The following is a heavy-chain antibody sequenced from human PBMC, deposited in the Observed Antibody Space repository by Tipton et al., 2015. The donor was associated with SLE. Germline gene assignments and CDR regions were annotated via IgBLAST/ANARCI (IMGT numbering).Heavy chain of an antibody. CDR3: ARGVAHFYDAGSFDI. D-gene: IGHD2/OR15-2a*01. J-gene: IGHJ3*02. CDR1: GYSISSGYF. CDR2: INYSGST. V-gene: IGHV4-4*02. Sequence: TLSLTCVVSGYSISSGYFWTWMRQPPGRGLEWIGEINYSGSTNYNPSLKSRATISIGTSKNQLSLKLSSVTAADTAVYYCARGVAHFYDAGSFDIWGQGTLVTVSS.